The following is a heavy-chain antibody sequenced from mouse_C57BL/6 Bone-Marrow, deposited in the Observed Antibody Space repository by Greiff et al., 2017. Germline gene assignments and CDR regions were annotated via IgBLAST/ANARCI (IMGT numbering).Heavy chain of an antibody. CDR3: ARREITTVSMDY. Sequence: VQLQQPGAELVRPGSSVKLSCKASGYTFTSYWMHWVKQRPIQGLEWIGNIDPSDSETHYNQKFKDKATLTVDKSSSTAYMQLSSLTSEDSAVYYCARREITTVSMDYWGQGTSVTVSS. V-gene: IGHV1-52*01. J-gene: IGHJ4*01. D-gene: IGHD1-1*01. CDR2: IDPSDSET. CDR1: GYTFTSYW.